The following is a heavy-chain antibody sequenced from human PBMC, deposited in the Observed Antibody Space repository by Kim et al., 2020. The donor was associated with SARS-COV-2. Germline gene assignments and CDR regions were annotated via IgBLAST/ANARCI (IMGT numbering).Heavy chain of an antibody. J-gene: IGHJ5*02. CDR3: AREMLHNWFDP. CDR2: RT. V-gene: IGHV4-4*07. D-gene: IGHD2-15*01. Sequence: RTNCNPSLQSRVTMSVDTSKNQFSLKLSAVTAADTAVYYCAREMLHNWFDPWGQGTLVTVSS.